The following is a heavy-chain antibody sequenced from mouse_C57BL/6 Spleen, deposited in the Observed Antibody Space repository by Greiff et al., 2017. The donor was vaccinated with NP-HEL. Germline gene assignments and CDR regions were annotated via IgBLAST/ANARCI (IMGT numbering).Heavy chain of an antibody. J-gene: IGHJ4*01. CDR2: IWRGGST. CDR3: AKKGLPYAMDY. CDR1: GFSLTSYG. Sequence: VKLVESGPGLVQPSQCLSITCTVSGFSLTSYGVHWVRQSPGKGLEWLGVIWRGGSTDYNAAFMSRLSITKDNSKSQVFFKMNNLQADDTAIYYCAKKGLPYAMDYWGQGTSVTVSS. V-gene: IGHV2-5*01. D-gene: IGHD2-4*01.